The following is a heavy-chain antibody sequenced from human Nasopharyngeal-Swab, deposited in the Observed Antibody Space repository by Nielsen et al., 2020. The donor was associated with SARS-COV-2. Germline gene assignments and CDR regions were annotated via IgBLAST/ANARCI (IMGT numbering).Heavy chain of an antibody. V-gene: IGHV3-23*01. CDR2: ISGSGSST. CDR1: GFTFSSYA. CDR3: AKPSPDYGDYGRNY. J-gene: IGHJ4*02. D-gene: IGHD4-17*01. Sequence: GGSLRLSCAASGFTFSSYAMSWVRQAPGKGLEWVSAISGSGSSTYYADSVKGRFTISRDNSKNTLYLQMNSLRAEDTAVYYCAKPSPDYGDYGRNYWGQGTLVTVSS.